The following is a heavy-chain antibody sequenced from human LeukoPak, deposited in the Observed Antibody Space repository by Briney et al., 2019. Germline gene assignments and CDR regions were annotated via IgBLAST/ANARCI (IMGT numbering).Heavy chain of an antibody. CDR1: GFTFSSYS. CDR2: ISYSSSYI. J-gene: IGHJ4*02. CDR3: ARGRIHLWPFDY. V-gene: IGHV3-21*01. D-gene: IGHD5-18*01. Sequence: GGSLTLSCAASGFTFSSYSMNWVRQAPGKGLEWVSSISYSSSYIYYADSVKGRFTISRDNAKNSLYLQMNSLRAEDTALYYCARGRIHLWPFDYWGQGTLVTVSS.